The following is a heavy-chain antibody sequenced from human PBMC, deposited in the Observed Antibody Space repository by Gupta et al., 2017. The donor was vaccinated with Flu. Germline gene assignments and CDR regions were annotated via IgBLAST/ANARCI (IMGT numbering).Heavy chain of an antibody. D-gene: IGHD4-4*01. V-gene: IGHV5-51*01. CDR3: ARQINTVPSYYYGMDV. CDR2: IHPDDSDT. Sequence: MPGKGLEWVGIIHPDDSDTIYSPSFQGQVTISADKSISAAYLQWSSLKASDTAMYYCARQINTVPSYYYGMDVWGQGTTVTVSS. J-gene: IGHJ6*02.